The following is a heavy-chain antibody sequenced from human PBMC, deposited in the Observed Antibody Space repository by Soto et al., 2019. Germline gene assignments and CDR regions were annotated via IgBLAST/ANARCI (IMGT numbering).Heavy chain of an antibody. V-gene: IGHV3-48*02. Sequence: EGQLVESGGGLVLPGGPLRLSCAASGFIFSTYTLNWVRQAPGKGLEWVSYISAGSDAIHYADSVKGRFTVSRDNAKNSLFLQMNSLRDEDTAVYYCARLYTTSRVGAWFDPWGQGTLVTVSS. CDR3: ARLYTTSRVGAWFDP. J-gene: IGHJ5*02. CDR2: ISAGSDAI. CDR1: GFIFSTYT. D-gene: IGHD3-16*01.